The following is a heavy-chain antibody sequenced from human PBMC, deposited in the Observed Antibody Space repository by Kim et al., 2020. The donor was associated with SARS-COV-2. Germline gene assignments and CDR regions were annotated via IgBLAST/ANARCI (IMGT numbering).Heavy chain of an antibody. J-gene: IGHJ4*02. Sequence: DDGKVRFTVSRDNSKNTQYLQMNSLGAEDTAVYYCAKCRGGSCDSSSDYWGQGSLVTVSS. D-gene: IGHD2-15*01. V-gene: IGHV3-23*01. CDR3: AKCRGGSCDSSSDY.